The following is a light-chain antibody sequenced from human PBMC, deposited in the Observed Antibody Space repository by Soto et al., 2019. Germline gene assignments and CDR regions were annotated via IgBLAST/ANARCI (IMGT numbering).Light chain of an antibody. CDR2: TVS. CDR1: NSDVGGYNY. V-gene: IGLV2-11*01. CDR3: SSYTASSFQV. Sequence: QSALTQPRSVSGSPGQSVTISCTGTNSDVGGYNYVSWYQHRPGKAPKLIIYTVSQRPSGVPDRFSGSKSANTASLTISGLQAEDEADYYCSSYTASSFQVFGGGTKLTVL. J-gene: IGLJ2*01.